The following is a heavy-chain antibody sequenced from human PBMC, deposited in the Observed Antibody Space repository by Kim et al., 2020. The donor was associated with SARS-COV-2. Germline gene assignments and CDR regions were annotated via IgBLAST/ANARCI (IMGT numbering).Heavy chain of an antibody. J-gene: IGHJ4*02. Sequence: GGSLRLSCAASGFTFSNAWMSWVRQAPGKGLEWVGRIKSKTDGGTTDYAAPVKGRFTISRDDSKNTLYLQMNSLKTEDTAVYYCTTDPEKWEQTPLEAVYWGQGTLVTVSS. D-gene: IGHD1-26*01. CDR2: IKSKTDGGTT. CDR1: GFTFSNAW. CDR3: TTDPEKWEQTPLEAVY. V-gene: IGHV3-15*01.